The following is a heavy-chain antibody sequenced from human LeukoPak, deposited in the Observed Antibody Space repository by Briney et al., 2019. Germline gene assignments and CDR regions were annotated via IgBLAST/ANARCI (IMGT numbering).Heavy chain of an antibody. CDR1: GFTFSDYY. CDR2: ISSSSSYT. CDR3: ARGTHIVVVTGGFDY. J-gene: IGHJ4*02. V-gene: IGHV3-11*06. D-gene: IGHD2-21*02. Sequence: PGGSLRLSCAASGFTFSDYYMSWIRQAPGKGLEWVSYISSSSSYTNYADSVKGRFTISRDNSKNTLYLQMNSLRAEDTAVYYCARGTHIVVVTGGFDYWGQGTLVTVSS.